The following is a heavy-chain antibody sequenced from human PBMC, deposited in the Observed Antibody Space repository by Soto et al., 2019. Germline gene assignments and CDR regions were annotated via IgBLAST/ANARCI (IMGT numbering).Heavy chain of an antibody. V-gene: IGHV3-30-3*01. D-gene: IGHD3-16*01. CDR1: GFTFSSYA. Sequence: QVQLVESGGGVVQPGRSLRLSCAASGFTFSSYAMHWVRQAPGKGLEWVAVISYDGSNKYYADSVKGRFPISRDNSKNTLYLQMNSLSAEDTAVYYCARGQGGGNDAEYFQHWGQGTLVTVSS. CDR2: ISYDGSNK. J-gene: IGHJ1*01. CDR3: ARGQGGGNDAEYFQH.